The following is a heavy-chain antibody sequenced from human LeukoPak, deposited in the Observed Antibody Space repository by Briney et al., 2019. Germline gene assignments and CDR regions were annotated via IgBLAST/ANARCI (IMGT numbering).Heavy chain of an antibody. CDR3: ARGKAAAAAYYFDY. J-gene: IGHJ4*02. CDR2: IYYSGST. CDR1: GGSISSSSYY. D-gene: IGHD6-13*01. V-gene: IGHV4-39*07. Sequence: PSETLSLTCTVSGGSISSSSYYWGWIRQPPGKGLEWIGSIYYSGSTYYNPSLKSRVTISVDTSKNQFSLKLSSVTAADTAVYYCARGKAAAAAYYFDYWGQGTLVTVSS.